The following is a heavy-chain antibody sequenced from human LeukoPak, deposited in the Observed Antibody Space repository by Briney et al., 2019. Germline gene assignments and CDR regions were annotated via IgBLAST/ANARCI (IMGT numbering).Heavy chain of an antibody. CDR1: GFTFSSYS. D-gene: IGHD2-21*02. V-gene: IGHV3-21*01. Sequence: GGSLRLSCAASGFTFSSYSMNWVRQAPGKGLEWVSFISSSRSYIYYADSVKGRFTISRDNAKNSLYLQMNSLRAEDTAVYYCARSSVVTAMVHLDYWGQGTLVTVSS. CDR3: ARSSVVTAMVHLDY. J-gene: IGHJ4*02. CDR2: ISSSRSYI.